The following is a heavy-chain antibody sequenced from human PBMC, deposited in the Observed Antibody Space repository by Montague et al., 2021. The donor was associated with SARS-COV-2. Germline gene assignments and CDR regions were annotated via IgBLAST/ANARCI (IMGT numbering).Heavy chain of an antibody. V-gene: IGHV4-59*02. J-gene: IGHJ4*02. Sequence: SETLSLTCSVSGDSVNRNYWSWVRQPPGKGLKWLGYIFYSGSTYNPSLNSRVTMSLDTSKNHFSLNLISVTAADTAVCYCAKASRGYGGDFDSWGQGTLVIVSS. CDR3: AKASRGYGGDFDS. CDR2: IFYSGST. D-gene: IGHD5-18*01. CDR1: GDSVNRNY.